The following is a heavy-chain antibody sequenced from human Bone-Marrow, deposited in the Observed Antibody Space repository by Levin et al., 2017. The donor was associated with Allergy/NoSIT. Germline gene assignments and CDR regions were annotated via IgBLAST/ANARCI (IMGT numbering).Heavy chain of an antibody. D-gene: IGHD2-21*02. J-gene: IGHJ4*02. Sequence: GGSLRLSCEASGFTFEDYGIGWVRQAPGKGLEWVSGISGSGDTTYYADSVKGRFASSRDNSKNTLFLQMNSLRAEYSAVYYFRRAPAVVTHYCTNRGQGTLVTVSS. CDR1: GFTFEDYG. CDR2: ISGSGDTT. CDR3: RRAPAVVTHYCTN. V-gene: IGHV3-23*01.